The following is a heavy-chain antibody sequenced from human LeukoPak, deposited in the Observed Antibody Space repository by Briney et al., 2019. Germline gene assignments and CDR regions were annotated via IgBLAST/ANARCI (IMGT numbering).Heavy chain of an antibody. D-gene: IGHD3-9*01. CDR2: INHSGST. Sequence: SETLSLTCAVYGGSFSGYYWSWIRQPPGKGLEWIGEINHSGSTNYNPSLKSRVTISVDTSKNQFSLKLSSVTAADTAVYYCARVRRASVLRYFDWSGHFDYWGQGTLVTVSS. CDR3: ARVRRASVLRYFDWSGHFDY. J-gene: IGHJ4*02. V-gene: IGHV4-34*01. CDR1: GGSFSGYY.